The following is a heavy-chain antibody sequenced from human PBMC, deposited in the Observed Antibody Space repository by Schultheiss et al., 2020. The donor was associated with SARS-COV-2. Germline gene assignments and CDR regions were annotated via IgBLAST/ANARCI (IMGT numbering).Heavy chain of an antibody. D-gene: IGHD3-22*01. Sequence: SETLSLTCAVSGYSISSGYYWGWIRQPPGKGLEWIGSIYHSGSTYYNPSLKSRVTISVDTSKNQFSLKLTSVTAADTAVYYCARAHYYDGSGYYYDYWGQGTLVTVSS. V-gene: IGHV4-38-2*01. CDR1: GYSISSGYY. J-gene: IGHJ4*02. CDR3: ARAHYYDGSGYYYDY. CDR2: IYHSGST.